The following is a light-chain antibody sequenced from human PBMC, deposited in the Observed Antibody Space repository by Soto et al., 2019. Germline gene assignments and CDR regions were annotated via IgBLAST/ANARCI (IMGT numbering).Light chain of an antibody. CDR3: AAWHDSLNGYVA. Sequence: QSVLTQPPSASATPGQRVTISCSGSSSNIGSNYVYWYQQFPGTAPKLLIYNNNQRPSGVPERFSGSKSGTSASLAISGLHSEDEADYFCAAWHDSLNGYVAFGGGTQLTVL. CDR1: SSNIGSNY. CDR2: NNN. V-gene: IGLV1-44*01. J-gene: IGLJ2*01.